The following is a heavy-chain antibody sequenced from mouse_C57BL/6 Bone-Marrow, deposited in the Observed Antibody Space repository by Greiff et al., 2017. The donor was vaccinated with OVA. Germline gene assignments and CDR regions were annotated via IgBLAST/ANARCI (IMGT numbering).Heavy chain of an antibody. CDR1: GFTFSDYY. CDR3: ARHGYYGSSYQAWFAY. V-gene: IGHV5-12*01. J-gene: IGHJ3*01. Sequence: EVHLVESGGGLVQPGGSLKLSCAASGFTFSDYYMYWVRQTPEKRLEWVAYISNGGGSTYYPDTVKGRFTISRDNAKNTLYLQMSRLKSEDTAMYYCARHGYYGSSYQAWFAYWGQGTLVTVSA. D-gene: IGHD1-1*01. CDR2: ISNGGGST.